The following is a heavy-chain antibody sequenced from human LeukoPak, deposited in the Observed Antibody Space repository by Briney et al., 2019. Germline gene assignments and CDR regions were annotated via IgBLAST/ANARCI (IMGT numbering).Heavy chain of an antibody. CDR1: GYTFTSYY. D-gene: IGHD4-23*01. J-gene: IGHJ4*02. Sequence: ASVKVSCKASGYTFTSYYMHWVRQAPGQGLEWMGIINPSGGSTSYAQKFQGRVTMTRDMSTSTVYMELSSLRSEDTAVYYCARLEYRALEGSGGNSDYWGQGTLVTVSS. V-gene: IGHV1-46*01. CDR2: INPSGGST. CDR3: ARLEYRALEGSGGNSDY.